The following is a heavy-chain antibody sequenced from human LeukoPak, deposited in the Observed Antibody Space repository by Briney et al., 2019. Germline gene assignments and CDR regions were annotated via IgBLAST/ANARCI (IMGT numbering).Heavy chain of an antibody. CDR1: GGTFSSYA. J-gene: IGHJ5*02. Sequence: ASVKVSCKASGGTFSSYAISWVRQAPGQGLEWMGGIIPIFGTANYAQKFQGRVTITADKSTSTAYMELSSLRSEETAVYYCARDLVRGVKYNWFDPWGQGTLVTVSS. CDR2: IIPIFGTA. V-gene: IGHV1-69*06. D-gene: IGHD3-10*01. CDR3: ARDLVRGVKYNWFDP.